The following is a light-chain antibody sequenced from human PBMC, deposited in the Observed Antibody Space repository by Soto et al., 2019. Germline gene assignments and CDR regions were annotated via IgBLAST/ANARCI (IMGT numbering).Light chain of an antibody. Sequence: QSALTQPPSASGSPGQSVTISCTGTSSDVGGYNYVSWYQQHPGKAPKLMIYEVSKRPSGVPDRFSGSKSGNTAALTVSGRQAEDEDDYYCSSYAGSNKVFGTGTKLTVL. V-gene: IGLV2-8*01. CDR1: SSDVGGYNY. CDR3: SSYAGSNKV. J-gene: IGLJ1*01. CDR2: EVS.